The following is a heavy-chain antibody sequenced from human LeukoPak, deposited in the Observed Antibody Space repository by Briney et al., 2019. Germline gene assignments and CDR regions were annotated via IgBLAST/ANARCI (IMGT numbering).Heavy chain of an antibody. CDR1: GFPFRTYP. CDR3: AKGRIAAAGLFDY. CDR2: ISGSGGST. D-gene: IGHD6-13*01. J-gene: IGHJ4*02. V-gene: IGHV3-23*01. Sequence: GGPLRLSCAPSGFPFRTYPMTWSPQPPGRGLEGASPISGSGGSTYYADSVKGRFTISRDNSKNTLYLQMNSLRAEDTAVYYCAKGRIAAAGLFDYWGQGTLVTVSS.